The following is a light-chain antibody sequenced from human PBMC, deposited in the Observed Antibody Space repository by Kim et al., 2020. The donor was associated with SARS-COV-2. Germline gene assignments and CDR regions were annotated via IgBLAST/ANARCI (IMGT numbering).Light chain of an antibody. Sequence: SYELTQPPSVSVSPGQTASITCSGHELRNKYVCWYQQRPGQSPILVIYQNTRRPSGIPQRFSGSNSGDIATLTISGTQAMDEADYYCQAWDRTVVFGGGTKVTVL. CDR2: QNT. V-gene: IGLV3-1*01. CDR3: QAWDRTVV. J-gene: IGLJ3*02. CDR1: ELRNKY.